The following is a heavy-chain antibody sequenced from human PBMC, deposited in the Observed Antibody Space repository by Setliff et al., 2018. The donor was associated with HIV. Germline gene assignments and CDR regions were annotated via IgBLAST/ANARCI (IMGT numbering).Heavy chain of an antibody. CDR1: GFTSSGSA. J-gene: IGHJ4*02. CDR2: SLDKANNYAT. Sequence: GGSLRLSCAASGFTSSGSAMHWVRQASGKGLEWVGRSLDKANNYATAYATSLEGRFTISRDDSKNTAYLQMISLKTEDTAVYYFARPQHIYDDSSDDYWCQGTLVTVSS. V-gene: IGHV3-73*01. CDR3: ARPQHIYDDSSDDY. D-gene: IGHD3-22*01.